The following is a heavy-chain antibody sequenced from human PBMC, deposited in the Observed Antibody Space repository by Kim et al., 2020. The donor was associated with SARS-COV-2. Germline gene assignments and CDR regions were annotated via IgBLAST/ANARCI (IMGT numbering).Heavy chain of an antibody. D-gene: IGHD3-9*01. J-gene: IGHJ4*02. V-gene: IGHV3-30*03. CDR1: GFTFSSYG. CDR2: ISYDGSNK. CDR3: ATHLRYFDWLLIAPPDY. Sequence: GGSLRLSCAASGFTFSSYGIHWVRQAPGKGLEWVAVISYDGSNKYYADSVKGRFTISRDNSKNTLYLQMNSLRAEDTAVYYCATHLRYFDWLLIAPPDYWGQGTLVTVSS.